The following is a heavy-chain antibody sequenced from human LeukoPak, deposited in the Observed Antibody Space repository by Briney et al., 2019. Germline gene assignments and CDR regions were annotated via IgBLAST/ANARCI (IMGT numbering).Heavy chain of an antibody. CDR1: GFTFSSPA. Sequence: GRSLRLSCVASGFTFSSPAMHWVRQAPGKGLEWVAVISNDGINKYYEDSVRGRITISRDNSRNTLYLQMNSLRTEDTAVYYCARQGHCSSANCSAEGWYFDLWGRGTLVIVSS. V-gene: IGHV3-30*04. J-gene: IGHJ2*01. CDR3: ARQGHCSSANCSAEGWYFDL. D-gene: IGHD2-2*01. CDR2: ISNDGINK.